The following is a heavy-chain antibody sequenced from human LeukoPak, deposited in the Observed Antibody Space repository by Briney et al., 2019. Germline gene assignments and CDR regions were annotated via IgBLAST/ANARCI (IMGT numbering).Heavy chain of an antibody. V-gene: IGHV4-31*03. CDR1: GGSISSGGYY. J-gene: IGHJ5*02. Sequence: PSETLSLTCTVSGGSISSGGYYWSWIRQHPGKGLEWIGYIYYSGSTYYNPSLKSRVTISVDTSKNQFSLKLSSVTAADTAVYYCARESLRKGFDPWGQGTLVTVSS. CDR2: IYYSGST. CDR3: ARESLRKGFDP. D-gene: IGHD4-17*01.